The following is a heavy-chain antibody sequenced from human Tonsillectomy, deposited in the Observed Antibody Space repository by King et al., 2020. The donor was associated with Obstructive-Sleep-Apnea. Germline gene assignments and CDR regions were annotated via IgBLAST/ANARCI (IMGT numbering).Heavy chain of an antibody. CDR2: ISWNSGSI. D-gene: IGHD6-19*01. CDR3: VKDKNSGWYVDYFDY. J-gene: IGHJ4*02. V-gene: IGHV3-9*01. Sequence: VQLVESGGGLVHPGRSLRLFCAASGFTFDDYAMHWVRQAPGKGLEWVSGISWNSGSIGYADSVKGRFTISRDNAKNSLYLQMNSLRVEDTALYYCVKDKNSGWYVDYFDYWGQGTLVTASS. CDR1: GFTFDDYA.